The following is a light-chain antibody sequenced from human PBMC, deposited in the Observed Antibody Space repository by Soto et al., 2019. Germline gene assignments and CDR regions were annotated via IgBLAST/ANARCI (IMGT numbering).Light chain of an antibody. Sequence: QSALTQPASVSGSPGQSITISCTGTSSDVGAFDYVSWYQQHPGKAPKLIIYDVTNRPSGVSNRFSGSKSGNTASLTISGLQAEDEADYDCNSYTSTNSLDVIFGGGTKLTVL. CDR2: DVT. CDR1: SSDVGAFDY. J-gene: IGLJ2*01. V-gene: IGLV2-14*03. CDR3: NSYTSTNSLDVI.